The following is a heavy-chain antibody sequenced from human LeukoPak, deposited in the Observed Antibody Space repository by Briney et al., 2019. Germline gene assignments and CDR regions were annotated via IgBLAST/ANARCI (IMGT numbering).Heavy chain of an antibody. J-gene: IGHJ4*02. CDR2: IYRTGST. D-gene: IGHD3-22*01. V-gene: IGHV4-61*01. Sequence: KSSETLSLTCTVSGGSLSSGNYYWNWIRQPPGKRLEWIGYIYRTGSTKYNPYLKSRVTMSVDTSKNQFSLKVRSVTAEDTAVYYCARERPETYCYDSSGYDNWGQGTLVTVSS. CDR3: ARERPETYCYDSSGYDN. CDR1: GGSLSSGNYY.